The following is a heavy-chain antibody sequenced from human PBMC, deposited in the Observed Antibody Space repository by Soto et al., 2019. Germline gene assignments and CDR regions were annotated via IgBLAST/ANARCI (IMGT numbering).Heavy chain of an antibody. J-gene: IGHJ6*02. CDR1: GLSLPSPGMC. Sequence: SGPTLVNPTETLTLTCTFSGLSLPSPGMCVSWIRQSPGKALEWLALIERDDGDKYYSTSLKTRLTISKDTRKNQVVLTMANMEPADTATYYCARSIRGPRRFNGMDVWGQGTTVTVSS. CDR2: IERDDGDK. CDR3: ARSIRGPRRFNGMDV. D-gene: IGHD1-20*01. V-gene: IGHV2-70*13.